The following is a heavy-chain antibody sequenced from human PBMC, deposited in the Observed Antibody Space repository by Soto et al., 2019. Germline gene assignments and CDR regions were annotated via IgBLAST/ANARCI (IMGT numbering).Heavy chain of an antibody. Sequence: QVQLVQSEPEVKQPGASVKLSCKATGYTFTYHAIHWLRQAPGRRLEWLGWINAANGDTRSSVTYQGRVTITRDTSATTAYIDRSSLPSEDTAVYYCARAGASSPGNWFDSWGQGTLVPVSS. CDR2: INAANGDT. D-gene: IGHD6-13*01. V-gene: IGHV1-3*01. CDR1: GYTFTYHA. J-gene: IGHJ5*01. CDR3: ARAGASSPGNWFDS.